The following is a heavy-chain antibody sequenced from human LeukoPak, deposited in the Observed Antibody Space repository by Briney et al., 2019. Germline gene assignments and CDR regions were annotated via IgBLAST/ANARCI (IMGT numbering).Heavy chain of an antibody. J-gene: IGHJ4*02. V-gene: IGHV3-20*04. CDR1: GFTFDDYG. CDR3: ARDRYTAYYYDSSGYYLDY. CDR2: INWNGGST. Sequence: GSLRLSCAASGFTFDDYGMSWVRQAPGKGLEWVSGINWNGGSTGYADSVKGRFTISRDNAKNSLYLQMNSLRAEDTALYYCARDRYTAYYYDSSGYYLDYWGQGTLVTVSS. D-gene: IGHD3-22*01.